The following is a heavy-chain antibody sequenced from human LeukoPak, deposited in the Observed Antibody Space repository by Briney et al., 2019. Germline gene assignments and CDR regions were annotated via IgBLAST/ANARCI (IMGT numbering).Heavy chain of an antibody. D-gene: IGHD3-10*01. CDR3: ANSLYYYGSGSYYEGGDFDY. J-gene: IGHJ4*02. Sequence: GGSLRLSCAASGFTFSSYGMHWVRQAPGKGLGRVSFIRYDGSNKYYANSVKGRFTISRDNSKNTLYLQMNSLRAEDTAVYYCANSLYYYGSGSYYEGGDFDYWGQGTLVTVSS. CDR1: GFTFSSYG. V-gene: IGHV3-30*02. CDR2: IRYDGSNK.